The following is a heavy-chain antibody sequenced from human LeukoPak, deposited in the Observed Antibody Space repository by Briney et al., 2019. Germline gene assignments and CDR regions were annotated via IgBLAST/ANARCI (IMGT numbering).Heavy chain of an antibody. CDR2: INVYNGNT. J-gene: IGHJ4*02. CDR3: ARDHKLLWSYFDY. V-gene: IGHV1-18*03. Sequence: ASVKVSCKASGYTFTTYGINWVRQAPGQGLEWMGWINVYNGNTNYAQKLQGRVTMTTDTSTSTAYMELRSLRSDDMAVYYCARDHKLLWSYFDYWGKGTLVTVSS. CDR1: GYTFTTYG. D-gene: IGHD2-2*01.